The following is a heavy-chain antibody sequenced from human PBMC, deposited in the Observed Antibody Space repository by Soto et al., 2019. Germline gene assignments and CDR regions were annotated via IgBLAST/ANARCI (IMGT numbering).Heavy chain of an antibody. J-gene: IGHJ4*02. CDR3: ARGVQLWADY. CDR2: INHSGST. V-gene: IGHV4-34*01. Sequence: SETLSLTGAVYGGSFSGYYWSWIRQPPGKGLEWIGEINHSGSTNYNPSLKSRVTISVDTSKNQFSLKLSSVTAADTAVYYCARGVQLWADYWGQGTLVTVSS. D-gene: IGHD5-18*01. CDR1: GGSFSGYY.